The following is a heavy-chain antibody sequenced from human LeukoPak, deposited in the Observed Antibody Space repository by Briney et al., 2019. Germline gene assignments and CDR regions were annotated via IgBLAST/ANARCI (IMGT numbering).Heavy chain of an antibody. V-gene: IGHV1-18*01. D-gene: IGHD4-17*01. CDR3: ARGQTTVTTDYYYMDV. CDR2: ISAYNGNT. Sequence: GSVKVSCTASGYTFTSYGISWVRQAPGQGLEWMGWISAYNGNTNYAQKFQGRVTMTRDTSISTAYMELSRLRSDDTAVYYCARGQTTVTTDYYYMDVWGKGTTVTVSS. J-gene: IGHJ6*03. CDR1: GYTFTSYG.